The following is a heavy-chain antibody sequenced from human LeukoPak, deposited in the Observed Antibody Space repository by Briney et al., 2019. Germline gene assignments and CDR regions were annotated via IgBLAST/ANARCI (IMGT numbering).Heavy chain of an antibody. V-gene: IGHV4-4*07. CDR3: ARDNRYYDILTGYYTPFWFDP. CDR1: GGSISSYY. D-gene: IGHD3-9*01. CDR2: IYTSGST. J-gene: IGHJ5*02. Sequence: SETLSLTCTVSGGSISSYYWSWIRQPAGKGLEWIGRIYTSGSTNYNPSLKSRVTMSVDTSKNQFSLKLSSVTAADTAVYYCARDNRYYDILTGYYTPFWFDPWGQGTLVTVSS.